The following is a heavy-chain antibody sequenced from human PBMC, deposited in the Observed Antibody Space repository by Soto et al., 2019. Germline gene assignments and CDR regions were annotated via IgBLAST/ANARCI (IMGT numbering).Heavy chain of an antibody. J-gene: IGHJ4*02. V-gene: IGHV3-23*01. Sequence: LRLSCAASGFTFSAYAMSWVRQAPVKGLEWVSAITGSGAGTYYADSVRGRFTISRDNSKNTLYLQMNSPRAEDTAVYYCAKYTSGWDFDHWGQGTLVTVSS. D-gene: IGHD6-19*01. CDR3: AKYTSGWDFDH. CDR1: GFTFSAYA. CDR2: ITGSGAGT.